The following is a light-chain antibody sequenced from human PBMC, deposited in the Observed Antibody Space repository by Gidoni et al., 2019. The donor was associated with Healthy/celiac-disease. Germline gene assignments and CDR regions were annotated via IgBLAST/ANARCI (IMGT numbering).Light chain of an antibody. J-gene: IGKJ4*01. CDR2: DAS. Sequence: EIVLTQSPATLSLSPGERATLSRRASQSVSSYLAWYHQKPGQAPRLLIYDASDRATGIPARFSGSGSGTDFTLTISSLEPEDFAVYYCQQRSNWPPAAAFGGGTKVEIK. V-gene: IGKV3-11*01. CDR3: QQRSNWPPAAA. CDR1: QSVSSY.